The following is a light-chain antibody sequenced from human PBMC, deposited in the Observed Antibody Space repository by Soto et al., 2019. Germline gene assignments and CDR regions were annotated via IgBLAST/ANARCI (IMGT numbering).Light chain of an antibody. V-gene: IGLV2-14*01. CDR2: EVT. CDR3: SSFRSTSTLPYV. CDR1: SSDVGGYDY. J-gene: IGLJ1*01. Sequence: QSALTQPASVSGSPGQSITISCPGTSSDVGGYDYVSWYQQHPGKAPKLMIFEVTNRPSGVSNRFSGSKSGNTASLTISGLRAEDEADYYCSSFRSTSTLPYVFGTGTKLTVL.